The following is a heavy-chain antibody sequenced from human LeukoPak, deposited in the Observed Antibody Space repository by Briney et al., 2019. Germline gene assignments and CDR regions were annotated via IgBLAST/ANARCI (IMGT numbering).Heavy chain of an antibody. V-gene: IGHV3-53*01. D-gene: IGHD1-1*01. Sequence: GGSLRLSCSASGFTVSSHYMSWVRQAPGQGLEWVSLLYTDGTTKCADSAKGRFTISRDDSKNTLYLQMNSLRAEDTAVYYCARGGTFYWNPRYWGQGTLVTVSS. CDR2: LYTDGTT. J-gene: IGHJ4*02. CDR1: GFTVSSHY. CDR3: ARGGTFYWNPRY.